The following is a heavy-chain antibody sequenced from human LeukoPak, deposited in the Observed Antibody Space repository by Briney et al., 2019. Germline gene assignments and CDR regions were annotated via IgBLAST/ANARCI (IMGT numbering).Heavy chain of an antibody. J-gene: IGHJ4*02. Sequence: ASVKVSCKASGYTFTSYYMHWVRQAPGQGLEWMGWINPNSGGTNYAQKFQGRVTMTRDTSISTAYMELSRLRSDDTAVYYCARDLYYYDSSGTFNYWGQGTLVTVSS. CDR3: ARDLYYYDSSGTFNY. CDR1: GYTFTSYY. CDR2: INPNSGGT. V-gene: IGHV1-2*02. D-gene: IGHD3-22*01.